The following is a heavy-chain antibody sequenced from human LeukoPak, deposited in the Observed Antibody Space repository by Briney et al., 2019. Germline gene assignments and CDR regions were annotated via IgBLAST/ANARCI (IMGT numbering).Heavy chain of an antibody. Sequence: SVKVSCKSSGGTFSSYAIRWVRQAPGRGREWMGRIIPILGIANYAQKFQGRVTITADKSTSTAYMELSSLRSEDTAVYYCARIAAAGIFSFDYWGQGTLVTVSS. CDR1: GGTFSSYA. CDR2: IIPILGIA. V-gene: IGHV1-69*04. CDR3: ARIAAAGIFSFDY. D-gene: IGHD6-13*01. J-gene: IGHJ4*02.